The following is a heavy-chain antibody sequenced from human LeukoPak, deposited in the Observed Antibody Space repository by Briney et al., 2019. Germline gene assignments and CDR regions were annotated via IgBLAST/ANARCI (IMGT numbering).Heavy chain of an antibody. Sequence: GGSLRLSCAASGFMFSNFAMSWVRQAPGKGLEWVSTIYYSGGNTYSADSVKGRFTISRDNAKNTLYLQMNSLRAEDTAVYYCAKDQGEAVVPRRFDNWGQGTLVTVSS. CDR3: AKDQGEAVVPRRFDN. CDR1: GFMFSNFA. J-gene: IGHJ4*02. D-gene: IGHD2-2*01. CDR2: IYYSGGNT. V-gene: IGHV3-23*01.